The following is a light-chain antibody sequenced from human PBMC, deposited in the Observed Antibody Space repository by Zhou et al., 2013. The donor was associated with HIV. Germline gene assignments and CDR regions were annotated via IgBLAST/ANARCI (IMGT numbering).Light chain of an antibody. CDR2: KAS. Sequence: DIQMTQSPSTLSASVGDRVTITCRASQSISSWLAWYQQKPGKAPKLLIYKASSLESGVPSRFSGSGSGTEFTLTISSLQPEDFATYYCLQHNSLPQTFGQGTKVEIK. CDR3: LQHNSLPQT. V-gene: IGKV1-5*03. J-gene: IGKJ1*01. CDR1: QSISSW.